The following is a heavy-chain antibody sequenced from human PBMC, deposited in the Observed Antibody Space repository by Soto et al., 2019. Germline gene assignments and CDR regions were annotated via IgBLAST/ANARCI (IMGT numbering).Heavy chain of an antibody. CDR2: IYHSGST. J-gene: IGHJ4*02. CDR3: AGGAVVTFAS. Sequence: QLQLQESGSGLVKPSQTLSLTCAVSGGSISSGGSSWTWVRQPPGKGLEWIGYIYHSGSTYYNPSLKSRVTVSVDRSQSQCPPKLTSVAAADTVVYYSAGGAVVTFASWGQGTLVTVSS. V-gene: IGHV4-30-2*01. D-gene: IGHD2-21*02. CDR1: GGSISSGGSS.